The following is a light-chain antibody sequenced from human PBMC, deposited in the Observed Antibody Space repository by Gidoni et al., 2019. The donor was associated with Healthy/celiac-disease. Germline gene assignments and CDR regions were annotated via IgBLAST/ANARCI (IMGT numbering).Light chain of an antibody. V-gene: IGLV2-11*01. CDR1: SSDVGGYNY. Sequence: QSALTQPLSVSGSPGQSVTISCTGTSSDVGGYNYVSWYQQHPGKAPKLMIYDVSKRPSGVPDRFSGSKSGNTASLTISGLQAEDEADYYCCSYASSYTWVFGGGTKLTVL. CDR3: CSYASSYTWV. CDR2: DVS. J-gene: IGLJ2*01.